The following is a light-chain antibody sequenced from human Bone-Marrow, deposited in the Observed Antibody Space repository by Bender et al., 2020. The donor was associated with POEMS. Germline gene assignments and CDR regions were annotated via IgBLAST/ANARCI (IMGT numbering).Light chain of an antibody. CDR2: EVS. J-gene: IGLJ1*01. V-gene: IGLV2-8*01. Sequence: QSALTQPPSASGSPGQSVTISCTGTSSDVGGSNYVSWYQQHPVKAPKLMIYEVSKRPSGVPDRFSGSRSGNTASLTVSGLQAEDEADYYCSSYAGNNNYVFGTGTDVTVL. CDR1: SSDVGGSNY. CDR3: SSYAGNNNYV.